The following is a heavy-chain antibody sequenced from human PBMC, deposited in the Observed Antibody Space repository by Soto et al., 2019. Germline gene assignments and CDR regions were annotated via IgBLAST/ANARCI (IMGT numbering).Heavy chain of an antibody. V-gene: IGHV4-38-2*02. CDR1: GYSISSGYY. D-gene: IGHD6-6*01. CDR2: IYHSGST. J-gene: IGHJ6*02. CDR3: AREGRRIAAYYYYGMDV. Sequence: SETLSLTCAVSGYSISSGYYWGWLRQPPGKGLEWIESIYHSGSTYYNPSLKRRVTISVDTSKNQFSLKLSSVTAADTAVYYGAREGRRIAAYYYYGMDVWGQGTTVTVSS.